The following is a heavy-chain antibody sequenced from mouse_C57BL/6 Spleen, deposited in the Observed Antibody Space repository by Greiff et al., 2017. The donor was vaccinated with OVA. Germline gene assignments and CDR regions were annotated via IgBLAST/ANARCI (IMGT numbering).Heavy chain of an antibody. D-gene: IGHD2-2*01. CDR1: GFTFSDYG. CDR2: ISSGSSTI. CDR3: AREWLRRNYYAMDY. J-gene: IGHJ4*01. V-gene: IGHV5-17*01. Sequence: EVMLVESGGGLVKPGGSLKLSCAASGFTFSDYGMHWVRQAPEKGLEWVAYISSGSSTIYYADTVKGRFTISRDNAKNTLFLQMTSLRSEDTAMYYCAREWLRRNYYAMDYWGQGTSVTVSS.